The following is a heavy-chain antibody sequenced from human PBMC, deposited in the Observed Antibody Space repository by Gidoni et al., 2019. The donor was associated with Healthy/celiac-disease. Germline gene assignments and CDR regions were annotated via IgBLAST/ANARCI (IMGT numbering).Heavy chain of an antibody. Sequence: QVQLVESGGGVVQPGRSLSLSCAASGFTFSSYGMHWVRQAPGKGLEWVAVIWYDGSNKYYADAGKGRFTISRDNSKNTLYLQMNSLRAEDTAVYYCARDGPYGDYVFWFDPWGQGTLVTVSS. CDR3: ARDGPYGDYVFWFDP. J-gene: IGHJ5*02. V-gene: IGHV3-33*01. CDR1: GFTFSSYG. CDR2: IWYDGSNK. D-gene: IGHD4-17*01.